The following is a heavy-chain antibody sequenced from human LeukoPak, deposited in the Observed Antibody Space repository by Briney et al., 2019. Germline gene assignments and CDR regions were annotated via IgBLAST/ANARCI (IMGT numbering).Heavy chain of an antibody. CDR3: AGGGVRSYGSNWFDP. CDR1: GGSISSYY. D-gene: IGHD5-18*01. V-gene: IGHV4-59*01. Sequence: SETLSLTCTVSGGSISSYYWSWIRQPPGKGLEWIGYIYYSGSTNYNPSLKSRVTISVDTSKNQFSLKLSSVTAADTAVYYCAGGGVRSYGSNWFDPWGQGTLVTVSS. CDR2: IYYSGST. J-gene: IGHJ5*02.